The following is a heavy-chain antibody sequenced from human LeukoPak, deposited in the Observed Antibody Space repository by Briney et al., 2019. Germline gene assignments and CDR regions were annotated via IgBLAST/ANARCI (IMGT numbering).Heavy chain of an antibody. CDR3: ARGYCSSTSCYTGVSYYYYYYMDV. CDR2: ISAYNGNT. Sequence: ASVKVSCRASGYTFTSYGISWVRQAPGQGLEWMGWISAYNGNTNYAQKLQGRVTMTTDTSTSTAYMELRSLRSDDTAVYYCARGYCSSTSCYTGVSYYYYYYMDVWGKGTTVTVSS. D-gene: IGHD2-2*02. CDR1: GYTFTSYG. V-gene: IGHV1-18*01. J-gene: IGHJ6*03.